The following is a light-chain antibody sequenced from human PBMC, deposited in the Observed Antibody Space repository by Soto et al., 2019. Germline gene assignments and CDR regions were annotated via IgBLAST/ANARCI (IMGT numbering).Light chain of an antibody. J-gene: IGKJ2*01. CDR2: DAS. V-gene: IGKV3D-15*01. CDR3: QQYYNWPPVYT. Sequence: EIVMTQSPVTLSVSPGDRATLSCRASQSISNKVAWYQQKPGQSPSLLIYDASTRATGIPARFSGSGSGTEFTLTISSLQSEDFAVYFCQQYYNWPPVYTFGQGTKLDIK. CDR1: QSISNK.